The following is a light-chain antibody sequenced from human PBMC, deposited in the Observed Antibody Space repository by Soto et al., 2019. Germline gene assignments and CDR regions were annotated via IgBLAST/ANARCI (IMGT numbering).Light chain of an antibody. Sequence: FMLTQPHSVSESPGKTVTISCTRSGGSIASNYVQWYQQRPGSAPTTVIYEDSQRPSGVPDRFSGSIESSSNSASLIISGLKTEDEADYYCQSYDSSNQVFGGGTKLTVL. CDR3: QSYDSSNQV. J-gene: IGLJ2*01. CDR1: GGSIASNY. CDR2: EDS. V-gene: IGLV6-57*04.